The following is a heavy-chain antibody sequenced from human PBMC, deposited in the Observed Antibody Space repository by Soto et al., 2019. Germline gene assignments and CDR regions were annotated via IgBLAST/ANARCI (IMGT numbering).Heavy chain of an antibody. CDR2: ISGGGGST. CDR3: AKGFIVVVTVIRPDDNFNV. Sequence: EVQLLESGGGLVQPGGSLRLSCAASGFTFNTYAMNWVRQVPGKGLEWVASISGGGGSTYYADSVKGRFTISRDTSKNTLYLQMNSLSAEDTAVYYCAKGFIVVVTVIRPDDNFNVWGQGTMVTVSS. J-gene: IGHJ3*01. V-gene: IGHV3-23*01. CDR1: GFTFNTYA. D-gene: IGHD2-21*02.